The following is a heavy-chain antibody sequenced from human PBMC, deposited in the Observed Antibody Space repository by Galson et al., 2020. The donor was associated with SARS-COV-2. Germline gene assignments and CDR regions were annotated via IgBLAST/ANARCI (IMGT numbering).Heavy chain of an antibody. D-gene: IGHD1-26*01. V-gene: IGHV3-15*01. CDR3: TTGTSLGWEVGP. J-gene: IGHJ5*02. CDR2: FNPKRDGEKT. Sequence: GGSLRLSCAASGLIFDRALMSWVRQAPGKGLEWIGHFNPKRDGEKTDYAEPVRGRFSITWDDAKNTLYLQMNSLQAEDTAVYYCTTGTSLGWEVGPWGQGTLGTVAT. CDR1: GLIFDRAL.